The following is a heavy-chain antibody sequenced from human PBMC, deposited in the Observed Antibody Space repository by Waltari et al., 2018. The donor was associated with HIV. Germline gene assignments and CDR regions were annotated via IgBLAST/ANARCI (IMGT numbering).Heavy chain of an antibody. J-gene: IGHJ5*02. D-gene: IGHD4-17*01. Sequence: QVQLVQSGAEVKKPGSSVKVSCKASGGTFSSDAISWVRQAPGQGLEWMGGIIPIFVTANDAQKFQGRVTITADESTSTAYMELGSLRSEDTAVYYCARSPTVTKGDWFDPWGQGTLVTVSS. CDR1: GGTFSSDA. V-gene: IGHV1-69*01. CDR2: IIPIFVTA. CDR3: ARSPTVTKGDWFDP.